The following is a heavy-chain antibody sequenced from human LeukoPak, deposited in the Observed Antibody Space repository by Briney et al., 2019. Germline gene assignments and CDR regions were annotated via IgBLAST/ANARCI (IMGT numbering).Heavy chain of an antibody. CDR1: GYTFTGYY. CDR3: ARELPHPNPSFDI. CDR2: INPNSGGT. V-gene: IGHV1-2*02. J-gene: IGHJ3*02. D-gene: IGHD1-14*01. Sequence: ASVKVSCKASGYTFTGYYMHWVRQAPGQGLEWMGWINPNSGGTNYAQKFQGRVTMTRDTSISTAYMELSRLRSDDTAVYYCARELPHPNPSFDIWGQGTMVTVSS.